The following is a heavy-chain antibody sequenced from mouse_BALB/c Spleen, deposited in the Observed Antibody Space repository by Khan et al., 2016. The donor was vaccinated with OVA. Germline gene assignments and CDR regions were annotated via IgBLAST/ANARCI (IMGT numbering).Heavy chain of an antibody. CDR1: GYTFTNYW. CDR3: TREGVDGSSCAY. Sequence: QVQLQQPGIELVRPGASVKLSCKASGYTFTNYWINWVKQRPGQGLEWIGNIYPSDSYSNSNQRFKDKATLTVDKSSSTAYLLLSSPTSEDSAVYYCTREGVDGSSCAYWGQGTLVTVAA. CDR2: IYPSDSYS. V-gene: IGHV1-69*02. D-gene: IGHD2-3*01. J-gene: IGHJ3*01.